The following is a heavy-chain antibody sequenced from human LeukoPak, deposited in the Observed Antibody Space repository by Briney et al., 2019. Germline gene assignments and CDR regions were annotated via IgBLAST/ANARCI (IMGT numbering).Heavy chain of an antibody. CDR3: ARDPPIYYDSSGS. V-gene: IGHV4-34*01. J-gene: IGHJ5*02. CDR1: GGSFSGYY. Sequence: SETLSLTCAVYGGSFSGYYWSWIRQPPGKGLEWIGEINHSGSTNYNPSLKSRVTISVDTSKNQFSLKLSSVTAADTAVYYCARDPPIYYDSSGSWGQGTLVPVSS. CDR2: INHSGST. D-gene: IGHD3-22*01.